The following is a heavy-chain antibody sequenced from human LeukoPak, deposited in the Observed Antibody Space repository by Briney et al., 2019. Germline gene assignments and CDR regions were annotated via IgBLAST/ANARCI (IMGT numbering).Heavy chain of an antibody. Sequence: GGSLRLSCAASGFTFDDYAMHWVRQAPGKGLEWVSGISWNSGSIGYADSVKGRFTISRDNAKDSLYLQMSGLRLEDTALYYCTRALGDDPIDFWGQGTLVTVSS. CDR2: ISWNSGSI. D-gene: IGHD3-10*01. CDR3: TRALGDDPIDF. CDR1: GFTFDDYA. V-gene: IGHV3-9*01. J-gene: IGHJ4*02.